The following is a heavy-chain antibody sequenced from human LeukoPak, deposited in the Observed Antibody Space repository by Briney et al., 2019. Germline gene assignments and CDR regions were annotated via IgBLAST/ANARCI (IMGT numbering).Heavy chain of an antibody. Sequence: GGSLRLSCAASGFTFSSYGMSWVRQAPGKGLEWASAISGSGGSTYYADSAKGRFTISRDNSKNTLYLQMNSLRAEDTAVYYCAKDYYSSSWYGGYYYYYYYMDVWGKGTTVTISS. CDR3: AKDYYSSSWYGGYYYYYYYMDV. J-gene: IGHJ6*03. D-gene: IGHD6-13*01. CDR1: GFTFSSYG. CDR2: ISGSGGST. V-gene: IGHV3-23*01.